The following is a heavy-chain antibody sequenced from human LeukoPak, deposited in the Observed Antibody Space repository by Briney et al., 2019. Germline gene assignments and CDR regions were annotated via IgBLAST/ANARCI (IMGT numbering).Heavy chain of an antibody. CDR1: GFSFSSYS. Sequence: PGGSLRLSCTASGFSFSSYSRNWVRQAPGKGLEWVSSISTSSTYIYYADSLKGRFTVSRDNAKNSLFLQINSLRAEDTAVYYCARFSVGSPNFDYWGQGTLVTVSS. CDR2: ISTSSTYI. V-gene: IGHV3-21*06. CDR3: ARFSVGSPNFDY. J-gene: IGHJ4*02. D-gene: IGHD1-26*01.